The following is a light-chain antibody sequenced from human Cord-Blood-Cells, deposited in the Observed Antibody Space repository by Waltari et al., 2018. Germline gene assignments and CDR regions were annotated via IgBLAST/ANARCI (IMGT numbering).Light chain of an antibody. Sequence: EIVLTQSPGTLSLSPGERATLSCRASQSVSSSYLAWYQQKPGQAPRLRIYGASSRATGIPDRCSGSGSWTDFTLTISRLEPEDFAVYYCQQYGSSPLFTFGPGAKVDIK. CDR1: QSVSSSY. V-gene: IGKV3-20*01. J-gene: IGKJ3*01. CDR3: QQYGSSPLFT. CDR2: GAS.